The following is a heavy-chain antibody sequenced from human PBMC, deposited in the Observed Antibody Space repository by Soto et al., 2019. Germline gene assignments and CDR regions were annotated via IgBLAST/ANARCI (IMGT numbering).Heavy chain of an antibody. J-gene: IGHJ4*02. CDR3: AKIGYSSSWYGGSSGHFDY. D-gene: IGHD6-13*01. CDR1: GFTFSSYA. V-gene: IGHV3-23*01. CDR2: ISGSGGST. Sequence: GGFLRLSCAASGFTFSSYAMSWVRQAPGKGLEWVSAISGSGGSTYYADSVKGRFTISRDNSKNTLYLQMNSLRAEDTAVYYCAKIGYSSSWYGGSSGHFDYWGQGTLVTVSS.